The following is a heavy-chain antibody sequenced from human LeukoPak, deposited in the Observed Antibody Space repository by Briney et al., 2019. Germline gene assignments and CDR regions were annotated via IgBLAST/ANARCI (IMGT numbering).Heavy chain of an antibody. J-gene: IGHJ3*02. D-gene: IGHD3-22*01. Sequence: TSETLSLTCTVSGGSISRSTYYWGWIRQPPGKGLEWIGSIYYSGSTYYNPSLKSRVTISVDTSKNQFSLKLSSVTAADTAVYYCARDRELGYYDSSDNAFDIWGQGTMVTVSS. CDR1: GGSISRSTYY. CDR2: IYYSGST. V-gene: IGHV4-39*07. CDR3: ARDRELGYYDSSDNAFDI.